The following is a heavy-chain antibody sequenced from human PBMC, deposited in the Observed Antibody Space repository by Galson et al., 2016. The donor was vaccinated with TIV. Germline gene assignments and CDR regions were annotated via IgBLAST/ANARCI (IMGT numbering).Heavy chain of an antibody. CDR2: TYYRSTWYN. J-gene: IGHJ4*02. Sequence: CAISGDSVSSTSAACNWIRRSPSRGLEWLGRTYYRSTWYNDYAASLKRRITINPDTSKNQFSLQLTSVTPEDSAVYYCARGAPSVFGVIMTLDYWGQGTLVTVSS. CDR1: GDSVSSTSAA. CDR3: ARGAPSVFGVIMTLDY. D-gene: IGHD3-3*01. V-gene: IGHV6-1*01.